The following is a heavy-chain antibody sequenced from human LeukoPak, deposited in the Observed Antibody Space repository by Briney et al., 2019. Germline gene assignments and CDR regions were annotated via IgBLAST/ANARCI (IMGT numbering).Heavy chain of an antibody. J-gene: IGHJ5*02. CDR2: IIPIFGTA. CDR3: ARDPPYCSSTSCYNWFDP. CDR1: GGTFSSYA. V-gene: IGHV1-69*13. Sequence: SVKVSSKASGGTFSSYAISWVRQAPGQGLEWMGGIIPIFGTANYAQKFQGRVTITADESTSTAYMELSSLRSEDTAVYYCARDPPYCSSTSCYNWFDPWGQGTLVTVSS. D-gene: IGHD2-2*01.